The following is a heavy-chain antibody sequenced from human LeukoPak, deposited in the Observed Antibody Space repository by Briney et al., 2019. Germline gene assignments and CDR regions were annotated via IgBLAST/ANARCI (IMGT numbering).Heavy chain of an antibody. CDR1: GYTFTGYY. CDR2: INPNSGGT. V-gene: IGHV1-2*02. Sequence: ASVKVSCKASGYTFTGYYMHWVRQAPGQGLEWMGWINPNSGGTNYAQKFQGRVTMTRDTSISTAYMELSRLRSDDTAVYYCAREGDSSSVGWFDPWGQGTLVTVSS. D-gene: IGHD6-13*01. CDR3: AREGDSSSVGWFDP. J-gene: IGHJ5*02.